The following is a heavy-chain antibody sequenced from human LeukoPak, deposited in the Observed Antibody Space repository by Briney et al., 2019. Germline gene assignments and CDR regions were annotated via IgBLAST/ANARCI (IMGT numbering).Heavy chain of an antibody. V-gene: IGHV3-30*18. D-gene: IGHD3-22*01. CDR2: ISYDGSNK. J-gene: IGHJ4*02. CDR1: GFTFSSYG. CDR3: AKGTYYYDSSGEFDY. Sequence: PGGSLRLSCAASGFTFSSYGMHWVRQAPGKGLEWVAVISYDGSNKYYADSVKGRFTISRDNSKNTLYLQMNSLRVEDTAVYYCAKGTYYYDSSGEFDYWGQGTLVTVSS.